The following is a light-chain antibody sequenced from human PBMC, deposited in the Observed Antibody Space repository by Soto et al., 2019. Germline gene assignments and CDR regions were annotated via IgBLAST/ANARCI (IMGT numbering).Light chain of an antibody. J-gene: IGKJ1*01. Sequence: IVLTQSPVTLAVSPGESAVLSCRASQSVSTSLAWYQHKPGQAPRLFIYDASKRAPGIPARFTGSGSGAHFTLTISSLEPEDIAVYYCQVRDVWPSFGLRTKVEIK. V-gene: IGKV3-11*01. CDR3: QVRDVWPS. CDR2: DAS. CDR1: QSVSTS.